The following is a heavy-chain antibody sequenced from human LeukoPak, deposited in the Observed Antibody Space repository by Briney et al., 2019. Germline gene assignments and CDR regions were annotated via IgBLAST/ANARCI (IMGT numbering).Heavy chain of an antibody. CDR3: ARDPADRAWGAFDY. CDR1: GFTFSANW. J-gene: IGHJ4*02. V-gene: IGHV3-7*01. D-gene: IGHD3-16*01. Sequence: GGSLRLSCTVSGFTFSANWMSWVRQTPGKGLEWVANINTDGSSQYYVGSVKGRFTISRDNAENSLYLQMNSLRAGDTAVYYCARDPADRAWGAFDYWGQGALVTVSS. CDR2: INTDGSSQ.